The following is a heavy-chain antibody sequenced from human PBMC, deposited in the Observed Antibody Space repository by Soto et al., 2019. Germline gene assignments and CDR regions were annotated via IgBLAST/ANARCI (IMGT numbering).Heavy chain of an antibody. CDR3: ARRYDFWSGYYYNWFDP. CDR2: IIPIFGTA. V-gene: IGHV1-69*01. Sequence: QVQLVQSGAEVKKPGSSVKVSCKASGGTFSSYAISWVRQAPGQGLEWMGGIIPIFGTANYAQKFQRRVTITADESTSTAYMELSSLRSEDTAVYYCARRYDFWSGYYYNWFDPWGQGTLVTVSS. CDR1: GGTFSSYA. J-gene: IGHJ5*02. D-gene: IGHD3-3*01.